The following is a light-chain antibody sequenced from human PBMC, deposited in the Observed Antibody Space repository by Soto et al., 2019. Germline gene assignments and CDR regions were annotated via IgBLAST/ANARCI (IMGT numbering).Light chain of an antibody. Sequence: DIVMTQSPLSLPVTPGEPASISCRSSQSLLHSNGYNYLDWYLQKPGQSPQLLIYLGSDRASGVPERLSGRGSGTDFTLKIRRVEAEDVGVYYCMQALQTPWTFGQGTKVDI. CDR1: QSLLHSNGYNY. CDR3: MQALQTPWT. CDR2: LGS. J-gene: IGKJ1*01. V-gene: IGKV2-28*01.